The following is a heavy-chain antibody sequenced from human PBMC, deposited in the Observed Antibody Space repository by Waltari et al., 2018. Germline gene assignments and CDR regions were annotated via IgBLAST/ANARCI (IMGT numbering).Heavy chain of an antibody. CDR3: ARDLGWLQLPDY. CDR1: GFTFSSYA. CDR2: ISISSTI. V-gene: IGHV3-48*01. J-gene: IGHJ4*02. D-gene: IGHD5-12*01. Sequence: VQLVESGGGVVQPGRSLRLSWAASGFTFSSYAVHWVRQAPGKGLEWVSYISISSTIYYADSVKGRFTISRDNAKNSLYLQMNSLRAEDTAVYYCARDLGWLQLPDYWGQGTLVTVSS.